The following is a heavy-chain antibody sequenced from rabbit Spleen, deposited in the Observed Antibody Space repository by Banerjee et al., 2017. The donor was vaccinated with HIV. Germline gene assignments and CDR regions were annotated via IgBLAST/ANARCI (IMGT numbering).Heavy chain of an antibody. CDR1: GFSFSDRDV. CDR2: INCATGKA. Sequence: QEQLEESGGGLVKPEGSLTLTCKASGFSFSDRDVMCWVRQAPGKGLEWIACINCATGKAVYASWAKGRFTISKTSSTTVTLQMTSLTAADTATYFCARGGYAGYAGDGYAFNLWGPGTLVTVS. CDR3: ARGGYAGYAGDGYAFNL. V-gene: IGHV1S45*01. D-gene: IGHD7-1*01. J-gene: IGHJ4*01.